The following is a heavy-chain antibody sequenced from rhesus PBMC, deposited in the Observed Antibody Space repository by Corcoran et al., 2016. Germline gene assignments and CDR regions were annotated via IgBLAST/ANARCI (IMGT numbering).Heavy chain of an antibody. CDR2: ISYSGSS. J-gene: IGHJ6*01. CDR1: VYSISSGSG. CDR3: ARVGVPYWSDYYEQSYYGLDS. Sequence: QVRLQESGPGLVKLSATLSLTCAVPVYSISSGSGWSCVRLPPGQGLEGVGAISYSGSSYYTPSFKSRVTISIDTSKNQFSLKLSSVTAADTAVYYCARVGVPYWSDYYEQSYYGLDSWGQGVVVTVSS. V-gene: IGHV4-127*01. D-gene: IGHD3-22*01.